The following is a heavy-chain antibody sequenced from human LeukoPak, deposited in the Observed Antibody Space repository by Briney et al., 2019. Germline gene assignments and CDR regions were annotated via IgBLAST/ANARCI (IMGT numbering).Heavy chain of an antibody. CDR2: ISGSGGSK. V-gene: IGHV3-23*02. CDR1: GFTFSDYA. Sequence: GGSLRLSCAASGFTFSDYAMSWVRQALGTGLKWVSVISGSGGSKYNVDPVKGRFTISRDNSKNTLYLQMNSLRAEDTAVYYCAKSVESAVTTNPYFGYWGQGILVTVSS. J-gene: IGHJ4*02. CDR3: AKSVESAVTTNPYFGY. D-gene: IGHD4-17*01.